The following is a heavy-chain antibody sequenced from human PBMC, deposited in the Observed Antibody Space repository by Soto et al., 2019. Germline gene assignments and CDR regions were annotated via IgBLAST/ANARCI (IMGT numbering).Heavy chain of an antibody. CDR1: GGTFSSYA. Sequence: QVQLVQSGAEVKKPGSSVKVSCKASGGTFSSYAISWVRQAPGQGLEWMGGIIPIFGTANYAQKFQGRVTITADKSTSTGYMELSSLRSEDTAVYYCAREGMSYYYDSSGYYDYWGQGTLVTVSS. J-gene: IGHJ4*02. CDR3: AREGMSYYYDSSGYYDY. D-gene: IGHD3-22*01. CDR2: IIPIFGTA. V-gene: IGHV1-69*06.